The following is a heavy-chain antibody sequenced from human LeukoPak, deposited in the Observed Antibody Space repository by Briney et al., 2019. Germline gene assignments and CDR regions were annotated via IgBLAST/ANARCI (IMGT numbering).Heavy chain of an antibody. CDR3: AKTTVTTSGILFDY. V-gene: IGHV4-38-2*01. CDR1: GYSISSGYY. CDR2: IYYSGST. D-gene: IGHD4-17*01. Sequence: PSETLSLTCAVSGYSISSGYYWGWIRQPPGKGLEWIGYIYYSGSTYYNPSLKSRVTISVDTSKNQFSLKLSSVTAADTAVYYCAKTTVTTSGILFDYWGQGTLVTVSS. J-gene: IGHJ4*02.